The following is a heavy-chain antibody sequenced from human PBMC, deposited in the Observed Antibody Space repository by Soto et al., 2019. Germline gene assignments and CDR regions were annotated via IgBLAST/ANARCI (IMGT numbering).Heavy chain of an antibody. V-gene: IGHV4-34*01. J-gene: IGHJ6*02. Sequence: QVQLQQWGAGLLKPSXTLSXTCAVYGGSFSGXXXXXXXXXXXKGLEWIGEINHSGSTNYNPSLKSRVTISVDTSKNQFSLKLSSVTAADTAVYYCARGRYCSSTSCYTRAPYYYYGMDVWGQGTTVTVSS. CDR2: INHSGST. CDR1: GGSFSGXX. CDR3: ARGRYCSSTSCYTRAPYYYYGMDV. D-gene: IGHD2-2*02.